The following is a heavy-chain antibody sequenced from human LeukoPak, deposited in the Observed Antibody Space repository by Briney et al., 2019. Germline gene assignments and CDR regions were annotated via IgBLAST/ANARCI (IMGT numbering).Heavy chain of an antibody. Sequence: GASVKVSCKASGGTFSSYAISWVRQAPGQGLEWMGGIIPIFGTANYAQKFQGRVTITADESTSTAYMELSSLRSEDTAVYYCARDLIYYGSGSSQGYWGQGTLVTVSS. CDR2: IIPIFGTA. D-gene: IGHD3-10*01. V-gene: IGHV1-69*13. CDR1: GGTFSSYA. CDR3: ARDLIYYGSGSSQGY. J-gene: IGHJ4*02.